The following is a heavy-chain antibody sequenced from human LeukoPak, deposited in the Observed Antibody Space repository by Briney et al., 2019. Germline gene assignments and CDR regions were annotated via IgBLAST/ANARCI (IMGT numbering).Heavy chain of an antibody. D-gene: IGHD3-3*01. V-gene: IGHV3-30*02. CDR2: IRYDGSNK. Sequence: GGSLRLSCAASGFTFSSYGMHWVRQAPGQGLEWVGFIRYDGSNKYYAHSVKGRFTIPRDNSKNSLYLQMNSLRTEDTALYYCAKDTQSPNYDFWSGIDYWGQGTLVTVS. J-gene: IGHJ4*02. CDR1: GFTFSSYG. CDR3: AKDTQSPNYDFWSGIDY.